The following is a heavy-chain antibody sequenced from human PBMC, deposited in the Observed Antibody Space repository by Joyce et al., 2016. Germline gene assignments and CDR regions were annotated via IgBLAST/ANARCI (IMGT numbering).Heavy chain of an antibody. D-gene: IGHD3-3*01. CDR3: ATWAPTNYDFWSGYSYYFDN. CDR2: ISASGGST. Sequence: EVQLLESGGGLVQPGGSLRLSCAASGFTFSGYAMSWVRQAPGKGLEWVSTISASGGSTYYADSVKGRFTISRDNSEDSLYLHMNSLRAEDTAVYYCATWAPTNYDFWSGYSYYFDNWGQGTLVTVSS. CDR1: GFTFSGYA. J-gene: IGHJ4*02. V-gene: IGHV3-23*01.